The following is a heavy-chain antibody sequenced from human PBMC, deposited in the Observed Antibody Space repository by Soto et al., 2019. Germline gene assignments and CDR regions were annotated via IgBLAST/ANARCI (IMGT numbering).Heavy chain of an antibody. D-gene: IGHD3-22*01. J-gene: IGHJ4*02. Sequence: GESLKISCNGSGYSFAGYWITWVRQKPGKGLEWMGRIDPSDSQTYYSPSFRGHVTISVTKSITTVFLQWSSLRASDTAMYYCARQIYDSDTGPNFQYYFDSWGQGTPVTVSS. CDR3: ARQIYDSDTGPNFQYYFDS. CDR2: IDPSDSQT. V-gene: IGHV5-10-1*01. CDR1: GYSFAGYW.